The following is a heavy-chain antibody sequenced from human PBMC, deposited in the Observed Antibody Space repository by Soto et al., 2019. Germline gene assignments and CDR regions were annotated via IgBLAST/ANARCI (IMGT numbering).Heavy chain of an antibody. CDR2: IYHSGST. J-gene: IGHJ4*02. D-gene: IGHD3-22*01. Sequence: SETLSLTCAVSGGSISSGGYSWSWIRQPPGKGLEWIGYIYHSGSTYYNPSLKSRVTISVDRSKNQFSLKLSSVTAADTAVYYCARVNYYDSSGYLDYWGQGTLVTVSS. CDR3: ARVNYYDSSGYLDY. CDR1: GGSISSGGYS. V-gene: IGHV4-30-2*01.